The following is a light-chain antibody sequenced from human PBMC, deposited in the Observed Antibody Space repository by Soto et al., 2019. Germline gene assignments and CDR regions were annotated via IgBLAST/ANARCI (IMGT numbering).Light chain of an antibody. CDR3: SSYAGSNNFVI. CDR1: SSEVGGYNY. Sequence: QSVLTQPPSASGSPGQSVTISCTGTSSEVGGYNYVSWYQQHPGKAPKLMIYEVSKRPSGVPDRFSGSMSGNTASLTVSGLQAEDEADYYCSSYAGSNNFVIFGGGTKVTVL. V-gene: IGLV2-8*01. CDR2: EVS. J-gene: IGLJ2*01.